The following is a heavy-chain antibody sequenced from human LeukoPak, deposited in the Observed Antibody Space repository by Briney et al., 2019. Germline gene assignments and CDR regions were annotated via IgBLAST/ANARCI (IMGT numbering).Heavy chain of an antibody. CDR1: GGSFSGYY. V-gene: IGHV4-34*01. Sequence: SETLSLTCAVYGGSFSGYYWSWIRHPPGKGLEWIGEINHSGSTNYNPSLKSRVTISVDTSKNQFSLKLSSVTAADTAVYYCSGVRIYYYYMDVWGTGTTVTVSS. CDR2: INHSGST. D-gene: IGHD2-15*01. CDR3: SGVRIYYYYMDV. J-gene: IGHJ6*03.